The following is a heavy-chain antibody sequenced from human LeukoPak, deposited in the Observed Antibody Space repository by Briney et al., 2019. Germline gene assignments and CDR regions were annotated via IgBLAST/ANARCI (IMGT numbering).Heavy chain of an antibody. Sequence: GGSLRLSCAVSGFTVSSNYMSWVRQAPGKGLEWVSVIYTGGSTYSADSVKGRFTISRDNSKSTLFLQMNSLRAEDTALYYCASATEDPSYFDYWGQGTLVTVSS. V-gene: IGHV3-53*01. CDR3: ASATEDPSYFDY. J-gene: IGHJ4*02. CDR1: GFTVSSNY. CDR2: IYTGGST.